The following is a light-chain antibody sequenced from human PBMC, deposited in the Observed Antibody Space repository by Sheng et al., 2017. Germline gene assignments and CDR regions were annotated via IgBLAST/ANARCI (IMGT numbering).Light chain of an antibody. CDR3: SSYTSRSTLYV. J-gene: IGLJ1*01. V-gene: IGLV2-14*03. CDR2: DVS. CDR1: SSDVGTYNY. Sequence: QSALTQPASVSGSPGQSITISCTGTSSDVGTYNYVSWYQQYPGKRPPKLIIYDVSNRPSGVSNRFSGSKSGNTASLTISGLQAEDEADYYCSSYTSRSTLYVFGTGTEVTV.